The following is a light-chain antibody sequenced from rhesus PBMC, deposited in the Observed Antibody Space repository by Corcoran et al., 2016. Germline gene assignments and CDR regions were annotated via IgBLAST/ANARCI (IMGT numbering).Light chain of an antibody. J-gene: IGKJ3*01. CDR2: KAS. Sequence: MTQSPSSLSASVGDRVTITCRASENVNNYSHWYQQKPGKAPKLLIYKASTLESGVPSRFSGSGSGTDFTLTISSLQPEDFASYYCQHSYGTPFTFGPGTKLDIK. V-gene: IGKV1-74*01. CDR3: QHSYGTPFT. CDR1: ENVNNY.